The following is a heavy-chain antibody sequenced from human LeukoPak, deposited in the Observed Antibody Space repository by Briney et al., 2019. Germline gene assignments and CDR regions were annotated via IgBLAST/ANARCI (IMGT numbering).Heavy chain of an antibody. CDR2: ISAYNGNT. D-gene: IGHD5-12*01. CDR3: ARLTSGYDNSYYFDY. J-gene: IGHJ4*02. V-gene: IGHV1-18*01. Sequence: ASVTVSCTASGYTFTSYGISWVRQAPGQGLEWMGWISAYNGNTNYAQKLQGRVTMTTDTSTSTAYMELRSLRSDDTAVYYCARLTSGYDNSYYFDYWGQGTLVTVSS. CDR1: GYTFTSYG.